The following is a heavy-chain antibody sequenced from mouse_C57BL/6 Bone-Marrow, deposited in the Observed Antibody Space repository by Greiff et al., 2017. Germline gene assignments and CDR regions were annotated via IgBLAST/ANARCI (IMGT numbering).Heavy chain of an antibody. J-gene: IGHJ4*01. Sequence: QVQLQQPGAELVRPGTSVKLSCKASGYTFTSYWMHWVKQRPGQGLEWIGVIDPSDSYTNYNQKFKGKATLTVDTSSSTAYMQLSSLTSEDSAVYYCARPLSTVVDYYAMGYWGQGTSDTVSS. CDR3: ARPLSTVVDYYAMGY. V-gene: IGHV1-59*01. CDR2: IDPSDSYT. D-gene: IGHD1-1*01. CDR1: GYTFTSYW.